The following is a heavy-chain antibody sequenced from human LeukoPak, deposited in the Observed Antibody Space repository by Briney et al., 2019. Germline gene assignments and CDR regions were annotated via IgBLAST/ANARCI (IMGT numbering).Heavy chain of an antibody. J-gene: IGHJ3*02. CDR3: ARGRYGSGSYSDAFDI. CDR1: GGSISSGGYY. V-gene: IGHV4-31*03. Sequence: PSQTLSLTCTVSGGSISSGGYYWSWIRQHPGKGLEWIGYIYYSRSTYYNPSLKSRVTISVDTSKNQFSLKLSSVTAADTAVYYCARGRYGSGSYSDAFDIWGQGTMVTVSS. CDR2: IYYSRST. D-gene: IGHD3-10*01.